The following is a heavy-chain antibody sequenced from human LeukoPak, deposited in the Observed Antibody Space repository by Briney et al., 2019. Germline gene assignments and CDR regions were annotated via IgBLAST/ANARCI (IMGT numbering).Heavy chain of an antibody. V-gene: IGHV3-30*02. CDR3: ARGRSVYDYVWGSYRYAYYMDV. J-gene: IGHJ6*03. CDR2: IRYDGSNK. D-gene: IGHD3-16*02. Sequence: PGGSLRLSCAASGFTFSSYGMHWVRQAPGKGLEWVAFIRYDGSNKYYADSVKGRFTISRDNSKNTLYLQMNSLRAEDTAVYYCARGRSVYDYVWGSYRYAYYMDVWGKGTTVTISS. CDR1: GFTFSSYG.